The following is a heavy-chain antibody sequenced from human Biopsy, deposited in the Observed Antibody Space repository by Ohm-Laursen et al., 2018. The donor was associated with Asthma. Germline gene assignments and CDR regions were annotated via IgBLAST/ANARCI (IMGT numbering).Heavy chain of an antibody. CDR2: IYSGGTS. J-gene: IGHJ4*02. D-gene: IGHD3-22*01. CDR3: ARGDSSNWSHYYFDY. V-gene: IGHV3-53*01. CDR1: GFAVSRDY. Sequence: SLRLSCAAPGFAVSRDYMFWVRQAPGKGLEWVSVIYSGGTSHTADSVRSRFTISRDYSKNTLYLQMHSLRAEDTAVYYCARGDSSNWSHYYFDYWGQGTLVTVSS.